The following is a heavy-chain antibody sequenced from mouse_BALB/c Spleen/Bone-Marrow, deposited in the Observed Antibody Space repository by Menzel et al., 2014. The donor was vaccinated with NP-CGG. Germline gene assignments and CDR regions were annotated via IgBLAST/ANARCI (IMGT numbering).Heavy chain of an antibody. Sequence: QVQLKQSGAELVKPGASVKLSCKASGYTFTSYYMYWVKPRPGQGLEWIGEINPSNGGTNFNEKFKSRATLTVDKSSSTAYMQLSSLTSEDSAVYYCTRLPHWGQGTSVTVSS. CDR3: TRLPH. D-gene: IGHD5-1*01. V-gene: IGHV1S81*02. CDR1: GYTFTSYY. J-gene: IGHJ4*01. CDR2: INPSNGGT.